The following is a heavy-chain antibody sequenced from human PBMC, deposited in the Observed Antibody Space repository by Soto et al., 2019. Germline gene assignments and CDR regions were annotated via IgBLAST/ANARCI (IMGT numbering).Heavy chain of an antibody. CDR2: TYYRSKWYN. V-gene: IGHV6-1*01. CDR1: GVSVSSNSAA. J-gene: IGHJ4*02. D-gene: IGHD2-21*01. Sequence: SQTLSLTCAISGVSVSSNSAAWNWIRQSPSRGLEWLGRTYYRSKWYNDYAVSVKSRITIHPDTSKNQFSLHLNSVTPEDTALYYCARDGGDGYNDLDSWGQGTLVTVSS. CDR3: ARDGGDGYNDLDS.